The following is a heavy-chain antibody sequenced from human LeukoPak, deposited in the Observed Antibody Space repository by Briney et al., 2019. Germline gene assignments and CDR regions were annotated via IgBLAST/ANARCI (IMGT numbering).Heavy chain of an antibody. CDR3: ARDFGDYGDFYFDY. CDR1: GGTFSSYA. CDR2: IIPIFGTA. J-gene: IGHJ4*02. D-gene: IGHD4-17*01. V-gene: IGHV1-69*05. Sequence: SVKVSCKASGGTFSSYAISWVRQAPGQGLEWMGGIIPIFGTANYAQKSQGRVTITTDESTSTAYMELSSLRSEDTAVYYCARDFGDYGDFYFDYWGQGTLVTVSS.